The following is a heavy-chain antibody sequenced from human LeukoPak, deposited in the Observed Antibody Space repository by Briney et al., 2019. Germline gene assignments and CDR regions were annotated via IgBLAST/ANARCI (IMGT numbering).Heavy chain of an antibody. CDR2: IYPGDSDT. D-gene: IGHD5-12*01. V-gene: IGHV5-51*01. J-gene: IGHJ4*02. CDR3: AGHSNSGYEAFEF. CDR1: GYSFTSYW. Sequence: GESLKISCKGSGYSFTSYWIGWVRQMPGKALEWMGIIYPGDSDTRYNPSFQGQVTISVDKSISTAYLQWSSLKATDSAMYYCAGHSNSGYEAFEFWGQGTLVTVSS.